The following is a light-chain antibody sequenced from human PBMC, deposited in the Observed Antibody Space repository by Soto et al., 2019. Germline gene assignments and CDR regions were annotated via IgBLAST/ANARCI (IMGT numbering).Light chain of an antibody. Sequence: QSVRTQPPSVSGAPGQRLTISCTGSSSNIGAGFDVHWYQQFPGTAPKLLIYGNNNRPSGVPDRFSGSKSGTSASLAITGLQVEDEADYYCQSYDSSLSGYVFGTGTKSPS. V-gene: IGLV1-40*01. J-gene: IGLJ1*01. CDR1: SSNIGAGFD. CDR3: QSYDSSLSGYV. CDR2: GNN.